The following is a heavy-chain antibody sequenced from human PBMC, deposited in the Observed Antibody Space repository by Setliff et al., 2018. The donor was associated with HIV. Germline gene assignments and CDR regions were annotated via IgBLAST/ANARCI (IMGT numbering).Heavy chain of an antibody. CDR2: INHSGRT. J-gene: IGHJ6*03. CDR3: ARVSTTYWYSIPTFYYYYMDV. D-gene: IGHD2-15*01. CDR1: GGSFSGYH. V-gene: IGHV4-34*01. Sequence: SETLSLTCAVYGGSFSGYHWNWIRQPPGKGLEWIGEINHSGRTNYNPSLKSRVTISVDTSKNLFSLKLRSVTAEDTAMYYCARVSTTYWYSIPTFYYYYMDVWGKGTKVTVSS.